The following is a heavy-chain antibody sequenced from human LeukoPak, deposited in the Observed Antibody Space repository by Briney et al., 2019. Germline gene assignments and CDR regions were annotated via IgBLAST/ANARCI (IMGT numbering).Heavy chain of an antibody. CDR2: IIPIFGTA. CDR1: GGTFSSYA. D-gene: IGHD3-22*01. Sequence: SGKVSCKASGGTFSSYAISRVRQAPGQGLEWMGGIIPIFGTANYEQKFQGRVMITADESTSTAYLELSSRRSEDTAVYYCARVGILKYYDSSGYFDYWGQGTLVTVSS. J-gene: IGHJ4*02. CDR3: ARVGILKYYDSSGYFDY. V-gene: IGHV1-69*01.